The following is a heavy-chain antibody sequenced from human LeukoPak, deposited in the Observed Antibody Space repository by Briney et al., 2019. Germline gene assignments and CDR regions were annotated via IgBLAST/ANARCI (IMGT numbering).Heavy chain of an antibody. CDR2: IWDDGSNK. CDR3: ARGSAGTTGY. D-gene: IGHD1-7*01. Sequence: GGSLRLSCAASGFTFSSYGMHWVRQAPGKGLEGLAVIWDDGSNKYYADSVKGRFTISRDNAKNSLYLQMDSLGAEDTAVYYCARGSAGTTGYWGQGTLVTVS. J-gene: IGHJ4*02. CDR1: GFTFSSYG. V-gene: IGHV3-33*01.